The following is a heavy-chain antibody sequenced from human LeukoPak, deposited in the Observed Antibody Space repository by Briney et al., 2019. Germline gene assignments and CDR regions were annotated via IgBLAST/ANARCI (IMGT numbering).Heavy chain of an antibody. CDR3: AKEVYSYGSGGFDY. CDR1: GVIFDDYA. D-gene: IGHD5-18*01. Sequence: QAGGSLRLSCAASGVIFDDYAMHWVRQAPGKGLEWVSGISWNSGSIGYADSVKGRFTISRDNAKNSLYLQMNSLRAEDTALYYCAKEVYSYGSGGFDYWGQGTLVTVSS. CDR2: ISWNSGSI. V-gene: IGHV3-9*01. J-gene: IGHJ4*02.